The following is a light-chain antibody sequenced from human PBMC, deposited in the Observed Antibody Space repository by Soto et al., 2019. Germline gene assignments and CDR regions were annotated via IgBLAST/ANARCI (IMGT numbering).Light chain of an antibody. CDR3: CAYAGSGTVV. CDR2: EAT. J-gene: IGLJ3*02. Sequence: QSVLTQPASVSGSPEQSITISCTGTSSDVGSYNLVSWYQQHPGKAPKVMIYEATTRPSGVSNRFSGSKSGNTASRTISGLQAEDEADYYCCAYAGSGTVVFGGGTKLTVL. CDR1: SSDVGSYNL. V-gene: IGLV2-23*01.